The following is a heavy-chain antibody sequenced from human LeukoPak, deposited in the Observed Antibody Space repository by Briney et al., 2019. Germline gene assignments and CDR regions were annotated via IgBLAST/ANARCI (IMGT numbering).Heavy chain of an antibody. V-gene: IGHV4-39*07. Sequence: SETLSLTCTVSSDFFSSVTDYWAWIRQPPGKGLEWIASGDYSGSTYYNPSLKSRVTISVDRSKNQFSLKLSSVTAADTAVYYCARVGATTNWFDPWGQGTLVTVSS. J-gene: IGHJ5*02. D-gene: IGHD5-24*01. CDR3: ARVGATTNWFDP. CDR1: SDFFSSVTDY. CDR2: GDYSGST.